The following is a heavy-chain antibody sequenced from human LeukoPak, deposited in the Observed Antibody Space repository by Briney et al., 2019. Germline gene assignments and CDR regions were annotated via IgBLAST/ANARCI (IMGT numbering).Heavy chain of an antibody. CDR1: GFTFSNYG. J-gene: IGHJ4*02. CDR2: VRYDGSNK. D-gene: IGHD6-6*01. Sequence: LGGSLRLSCAASGFTFSNYGIHWVRQAPGKGLEWVAFVRYDGSNKYYADSVKGRFTISRDNSKNTLYLQMNSLRAEDTAVYYCTKEMADRREAFDYWGQGTLATVSS. CDR3: TKEMADRREAFDY. V-gene: IGHV3-30*02.